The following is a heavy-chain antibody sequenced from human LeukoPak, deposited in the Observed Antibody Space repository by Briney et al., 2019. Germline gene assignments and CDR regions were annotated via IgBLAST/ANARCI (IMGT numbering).Heavy chain of an antibody. D-gene: IGHD3-3*01. CDR3: AKFDSDFWSGYPPHFQH. Sequence: GGSLTLSCAASGFTFSSYAMSWVRQAPGKGLEWVSAISGSGGSTYYADSVKGRFTISRDNSKNTLYLQMNSLRAEDTAVYYCAKFDSDFWSGYPPHFQHWGQGTLVTVSS. V-gene: IGHV3-23*01. J-gene: IGHJ1*01. CDR1: GFTFSSYA. CDR2: ISGSGGST.